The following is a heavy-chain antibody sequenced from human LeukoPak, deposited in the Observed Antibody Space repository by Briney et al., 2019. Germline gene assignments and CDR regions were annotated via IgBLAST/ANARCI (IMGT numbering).Heavy chain of an antibody. Sequence: GGSLRLSCGASGFTFSNYGMLWVRQAPGKGLEWVAFIRYDGNNKLYADSMKGRFTISRDNSKNTLYLHINSLRAEDTAVYYCVKDNPPDYWGQGTLVIVSS. CDR1: GFTFSNYG. D-gene: IGHD1-14*01. CDR3: VKDNPPDY. J-gene: IGHJ4*02. CDR2: IRYDGNNK. V-gene: IGHV3-30*02.